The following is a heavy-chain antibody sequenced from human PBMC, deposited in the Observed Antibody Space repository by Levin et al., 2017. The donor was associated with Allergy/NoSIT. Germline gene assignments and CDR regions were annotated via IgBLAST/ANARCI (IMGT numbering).Heavy chain of an antibody. D-gene: IGHD3-16*02. J-gene: IGHJ4*02. CDR2: ISAYNGNT. CDR3: ARDNDYVWGSYLKPADY. V-gene: IGHV1-18*01. CDR1: GYTFTSYG. Sequence: ASVKVSCKASGYTFTSYGISWVRQAPGQGLEWMGWISAYNGNTNYAQKLQGRVTMTTDTSTSTAYMELRSLRSDDTAVYYCARDNDYVWGSYLKPADYWGQGTLVTVSS.